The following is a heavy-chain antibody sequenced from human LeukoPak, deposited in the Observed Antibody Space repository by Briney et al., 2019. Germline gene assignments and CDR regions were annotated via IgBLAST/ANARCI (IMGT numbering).Heavy chain of an antibody. D-gene: IGHD3-10*01. Sequence: GGSLRLSCAASGFTVSSNYMSWVRQAPGKGLEWVSVIYSGGSTYYADSVKGRFTISRDNSKNTLYLQMNSLRAEDTAVYYCTRDYSASGSHDYWGQGTLVTVSS. CDR2: IYSGGST. V-gene: IGHV3-53*01. CDR3: TRDYSASGSHDY. CDR1: GFTVSSNY. J-gene: IGHJ4*02.